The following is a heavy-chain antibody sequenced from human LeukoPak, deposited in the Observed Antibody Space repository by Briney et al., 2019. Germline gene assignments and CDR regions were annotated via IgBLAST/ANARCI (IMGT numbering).Heavy chain of an antibody. CDR1: GYTFTGYY. CDR3: ARVGENYDILTGYPDLDAFDI. J-gene: IGHJ3*02. V-gene: IGHV1-2*02. Sequence: ASVKVSCKASGYTFTGYYMHWVRQAPGQGLEWMGWINPNSGGTNYAQTFQGRVTMTRDTSISTAYMELSRLRSDDTAVYYCARVGENYDILTGYPDLDAFDIWGQGTMVTVSS. D-gene: IGHD3-9*01. CDR2: INPNSGGT.